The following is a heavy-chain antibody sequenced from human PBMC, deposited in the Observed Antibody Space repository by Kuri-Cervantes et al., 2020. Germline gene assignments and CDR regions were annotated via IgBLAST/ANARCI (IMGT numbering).Heavy chain of an antibody. V-gene: IGHV3-13*01. CDR1: GFTFGNSD. J-gene: IGHJ2*01. CDR3: ARELSDYESYGWYLDL. CDR2: IGAGGDT. Sequence: GESLKISCAASGFTFGNSDMHWVRQATGKGLEWVSAIGAGGDTYYPGSVKGRFTISRDNAKNSLYLQMNSLRAGDTAVYYCARELSDYESYGWYLDLWGRGTLVTVSS. D-gene: IGHD3-22*01.